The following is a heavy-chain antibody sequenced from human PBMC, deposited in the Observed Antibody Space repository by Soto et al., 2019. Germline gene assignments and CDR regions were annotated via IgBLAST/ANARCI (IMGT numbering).Heavy chain of an antibody. CDR2: ISFDGDK. V-gene: IGHV3-30*03. CDR3: ARDYARGWCQF. D-gene: IGHD2-8*02. CDR1: GFDFSNSG. J-gene: IGHJ4*02. Sequence: LRLSCTASGFDFSNSGIQWVRQTPGKGLEWVALISFDGDKYYVDSVKGRFTISRDNPTNTVYLQMNRLRPEDTGVYYCARDYARGWCQFWGQGTLVTVSS.